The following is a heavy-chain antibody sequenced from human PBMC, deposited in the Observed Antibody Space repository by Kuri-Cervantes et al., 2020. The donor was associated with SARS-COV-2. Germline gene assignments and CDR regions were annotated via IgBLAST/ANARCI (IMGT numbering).Heavy chain of an antibody. D-gene: IGHD3-3*01. V-gene: IGHV3-48*01. CDR1: GFTFSSYA. Sequence: GGSLRLSCAASGFTFSSYAMSWVRQAPGKGLEWVSYISSSSTIYYADSVKGRFTISRDNAKNSLYLQMNSLRAEDTAVYYCASNKFLTIWSGPLDYWGQGTLVTVSS. J-gene: IGHJ4*02. CDR3: ASNKFLTIWSGPLDY. CDR2: ISSSSTI.